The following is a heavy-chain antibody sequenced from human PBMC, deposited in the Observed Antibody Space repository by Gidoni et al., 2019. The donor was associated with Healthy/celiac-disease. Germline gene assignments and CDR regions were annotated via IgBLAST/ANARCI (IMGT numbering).Heavy chain of an antibody. CDR2: ISYDGSNK. J-gene: IGHJ3*02. V-gene: IGHV3-30-3*01. CDR3: ASAGKLDIVVVVALDI. Sequence: QVQLVESGGGVVQPGRSLRLSCAASGFTFSSYAMHWVRQAPGKGLEWVAVISYDGSNKYYADAVKGRFTISRDNSKNTLYLQMNSLRAEDTAVYYCASAGKLDIVVVVALDIWGQGTMVTVSS. D-gene: IGHD2-15*01. CDR1: GFTFSSYA.